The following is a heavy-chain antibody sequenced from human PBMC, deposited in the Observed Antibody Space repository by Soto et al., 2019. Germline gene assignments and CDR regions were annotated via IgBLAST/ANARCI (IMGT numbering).Heavy chain of an antibody. CDR3: ARDNWGFDC. V-gene: IGHV3-30*04. D-gene: IGHD7-27*01. J-gene: IGHJ4*02. CDR1: GFIFRNYA. CDR2: ISYDERNI. Sequence: QVELVESGGGVVQPGTSLRLSCAASGFIFRNYAMHWVRQAPGKGLEWVADISYDERNIHYPDSVKGRFTISRDNSKNTLFLQMNNLRAEYTAVYYCARDNWGFDCWGQGTLVTVSS.